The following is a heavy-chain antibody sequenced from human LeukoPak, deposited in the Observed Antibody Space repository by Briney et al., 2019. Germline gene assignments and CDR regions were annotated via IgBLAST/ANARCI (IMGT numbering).Heavy chain of an antibody. CDR2: IYPADSDT. CDR3: ARFRSVTGNNWFDP. J-gene: IGHJ5*02. Sequence: GASLKISCKGFGYSFTDYWIAWVRQLPGKGLEWMGMIYPADSDTRYSPSFQGQVTISGDKSINTAYLQSSSLKASDSAMYYCARFRSVTGNNWFDPWGQGTLVTVSS. CDR1: GYSFTDYW. D-gene: IGHD6-19*01. V-gene: IGHV5-51*01.